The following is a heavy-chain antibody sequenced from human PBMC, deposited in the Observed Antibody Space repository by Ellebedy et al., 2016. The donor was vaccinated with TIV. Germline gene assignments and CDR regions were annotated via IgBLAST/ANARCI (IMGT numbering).Heavy chain of an antibody. D-gene: IGHD2-15*01. V-gene: IGHV3-21*06. J-gene: IGHJ4*02. Sequence: GESLKIPCVASGFTFSNYNMNWVRQSPGKGLEWVSSIRSTGTDKYSAESVKGRFTIARNNAQDTLFLPMNSLRAEDTAVYFCSRGWSTPDSWGQGTLVIVSS. CDR3: SRGWSTPDS. CDR2: IRSTGTDK. CDR1: GFTFSNYN.